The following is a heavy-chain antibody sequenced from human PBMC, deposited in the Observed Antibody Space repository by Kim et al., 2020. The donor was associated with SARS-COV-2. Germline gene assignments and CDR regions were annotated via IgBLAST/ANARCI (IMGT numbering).Heavy chain of an antibody. Sequence: GGSLRLSCAASGFTFSSYSMNWVRQAPGKGLEWVSYISSSSSTIYYADSVKGRFTISRDNAKNSLYLQMNSLRAEDTAVYYCARDSPTVTIPFDYWGQGTLVTVSS. V-gene: IGHV3-48*04. CDR1: GFTFSSYS. D-gene: IGHD4-4*01. CDR3: ARDSPTVTIPFDY. J-gene: IGHJ4*02. CDR2: ISSSSSTI.